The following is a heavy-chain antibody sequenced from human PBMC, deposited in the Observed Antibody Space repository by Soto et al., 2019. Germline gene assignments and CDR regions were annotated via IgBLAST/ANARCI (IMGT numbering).Heavy chain of an antibody. CDR3: ARLGHPGH. CDR1: GGSLRNSV. CDR2: VIPILGTA. J-gene: IGHJ4*02. V-gene: IGHV1-69*01. Sequence: QVQLVQSGAEVKKPGSSVKVSCTASGGSLRNSVISWVRQAPAQRLEWMGGVIPILGTANCAQKFQGRVTMTADEATSTAYMDLSSMSPDDTAVYYCARLGHPGHWGPGTLVIVSS.